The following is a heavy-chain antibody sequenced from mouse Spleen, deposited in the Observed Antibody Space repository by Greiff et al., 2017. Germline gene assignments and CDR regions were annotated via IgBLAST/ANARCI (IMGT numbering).Heavy chain of an antibody. V-gene: IGHV1-22*01. J-gene: IGHJ2*01. CDR1: GYTFTDYN. D-gene: IGHD1-1*01. Sequence: VQLQQSGPELVKPGASVKMSCKASGYTFTDYNMHWVKQSHGKSLEWIGYINPNNGGTSYNQKFKGKATLTVNKSSSTAYMELRSLTSEDSAVYYCARADYYDGSYGYYFDYWGQGTTLTVSS. CDR3: ARADYYDGSYGYYFDY. CDR2: INPNNGGT.